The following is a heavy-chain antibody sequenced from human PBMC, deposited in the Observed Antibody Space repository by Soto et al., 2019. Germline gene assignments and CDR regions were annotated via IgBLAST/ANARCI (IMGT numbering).Heavy chain of an antibody. D-gene: IGHD3-10*01. Sequence: AETLSLTCTVSGGSISSYYWSWIRQPPGKGLEWIGYIYYSGSTNYNPSLKSRVTISVDTSKNQFSLKLSSVTAADTAVYYCARDGRGAYYYYGMDVWGQGTTVTVSS. V-gene: IGHV4-59*01. CDR1: GGSISSYY. CDR3: ARDGRGAYYYYGMDV. J-gene: IGHJ6*02. CDR2: IYYSGST.